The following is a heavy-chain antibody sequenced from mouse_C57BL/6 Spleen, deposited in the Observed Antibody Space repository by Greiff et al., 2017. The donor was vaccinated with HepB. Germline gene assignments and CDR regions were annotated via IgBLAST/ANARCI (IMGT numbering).Heavy chain of an antibody. CDR3: ARWGTTVSHWYFDV. V-gene: IGHV1-50*01. D-gene: IGHD1-1*01. J-gene: IGHJ1*03. CDR1: GYTFTSYW. Sequence: VQLQQPGAELVKPGASVKLSCKASGYTFTSYWMQWVKQRPGQGLEWIGEIDPSDSYTNYNQKFKGKATLTVDTSSSTAYMQLSSLTSEDSAVYYCARWGTTVSHWYFDVWGTGTTVTVSS. CDR2: IDPSDSYT.